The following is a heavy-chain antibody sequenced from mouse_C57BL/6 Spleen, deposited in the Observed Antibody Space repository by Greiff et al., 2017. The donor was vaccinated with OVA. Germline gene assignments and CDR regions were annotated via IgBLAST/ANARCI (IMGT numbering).Heavy chain of an antibody. V-gene: IGHV2-2*01. CDR2: IWTGGGT. CDR1: GFSLTSYG. CDR3: ARSVGDYYLYLDY. D-gene: IGHD1-1*01. J-gene: IGHJ2*01. Sequence: VQLQQSGPGLVQPSQSLSITCTVSGFSLTSYGVHWVRQSPGKGLEWLGVIWTGGGTDYNAAFISSLSISKDNSRSQVFFKMNSLQADDTAIYCCARSVGDYYLYLDYWGQGATLTGSS.